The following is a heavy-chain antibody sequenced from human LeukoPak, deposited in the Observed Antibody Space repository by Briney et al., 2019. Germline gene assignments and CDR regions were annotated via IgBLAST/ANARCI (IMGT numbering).Heavy chain of an antibody. V-gene: IGHV4-59*08. J-gene: IGHJ4*02. CDR2: IYYSGST. CDR1: GGSISSYY. D-gene: IGHD1-26*01. Sequence: SETLSLTCTVSGGSISSYYWSWIRQPPGKGLEWIGYIYYSGSTNYNPSLKSRVTTSVDTSKNQFSLKLSSVTAADTAVYYCARVKEVGATTVLDYWGQGTLVTVSS. CDR3: ARVKEVGATTVLDY.